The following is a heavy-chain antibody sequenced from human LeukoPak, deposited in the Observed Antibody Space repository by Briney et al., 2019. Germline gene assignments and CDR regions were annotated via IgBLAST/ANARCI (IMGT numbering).Heavy chain of an antibody. V-gene: IGHV3-7*01. Sequence: GGSLRLSCAASGFTFSNYWMTWVRQAPGKGLEWVAHINQDGSEEHYMDSAKARFTISRDNAKNSLSLQMNSLRAEDTAVYYCVRDGGVSGYDLLDYWGREPWSPSPQ. J-gene: IGHJ4*02. CDR2: INQDGSEE. D-gene: IGHD5-12*01. CDR3: VRDGGVSGYDLLDY. CDR1: GFTFSNYW.